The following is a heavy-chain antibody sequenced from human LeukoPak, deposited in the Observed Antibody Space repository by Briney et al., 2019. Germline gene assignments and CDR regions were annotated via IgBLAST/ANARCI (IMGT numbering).Heavy chain of an antibody. CDR1: GYSISSGYY. J-gene: IGHJ4*02. D-gene: IGHD5-12*01. V-gene: IGHV4-38-2*01. CDR3: AMYSGYDPPFDY. Sequence: SETLSLTCAVSGYSISSGYYWGWIRQPPGKGLEWIGSIYHSGSTNYNPSLKSRVTISVDTSKNQFSLKLSSVTAADTAVYYCAMYSGYDPPFDYWGQGTLVTVSS. CDR2: IYHSGST.